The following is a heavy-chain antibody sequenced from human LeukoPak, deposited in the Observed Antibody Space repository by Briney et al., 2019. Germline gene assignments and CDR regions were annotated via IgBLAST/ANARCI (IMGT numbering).Heavy chain of an antibody. Sequence: SVKVSCKASGGTFSSYAISWVRQAPGQGLEWMGRIIPIFGTANYAQKFQGRVTITTDESTSTAYMELSSLRSEDTAVYYCARGEGTLPWPHFDDWGQGILVTVSS. J-gene: IGHJ4*02. CDR3: ARGEGTLPWPHFDD. CDR2: IIPIFGTA. D-gene: IGHD3-16*01. CDR1: GGTFSSYA. V-gene: IGHV1-69*05.